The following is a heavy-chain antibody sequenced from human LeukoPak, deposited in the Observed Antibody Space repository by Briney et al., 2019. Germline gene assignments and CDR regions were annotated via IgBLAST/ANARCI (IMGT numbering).Heavy chain of an antibody. J-gene: IGHJ3*02. CDR3: SLGDTFDI. CDR1: GITPSDYW. V-gene: IGHV3-7*01. Sequence: GGSLRLSPAPSGITPSDYWMRWGRHAPRERLEWVGNIKQDGSVKQYLRSVKGRLTIYRNNAQDPLYLEMNRLRADDPAVYYCSLGDTFDIWGRGTMPTVSS. CDR2: IKQDGSVK. D-gene: IGHD2-21*02.